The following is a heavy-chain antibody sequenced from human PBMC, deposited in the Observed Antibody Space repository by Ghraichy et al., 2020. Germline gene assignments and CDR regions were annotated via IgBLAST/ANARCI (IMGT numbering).Heavy chain of an antibody. CDR3: ARVAILQYQLLSQGYGMDV. Sequence: SETLSLTCTVSGGSISSYYWSWIRQPPGKGLEWIGYIYYSGSTNYNPSLKSRVTISVDTSKNQFSLKLSSVTAADTAVYYCARVAILQYQLLSQGYGMDVWGQGTTVTVSS. V-gene: IGHV4-59*01. J-gene: IGHJ6*02. CDR1: GGSISSYY. CDR2: IYYSGST. D-gene: IGHD2-2*01.